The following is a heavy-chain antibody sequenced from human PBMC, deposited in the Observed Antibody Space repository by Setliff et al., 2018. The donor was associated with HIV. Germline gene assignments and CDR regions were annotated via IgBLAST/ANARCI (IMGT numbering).Heavy chain of an antibody. D-gene: IGHD6-25*01. CDR2: VNPKGGNT. Sequence: ASVKVSCKASGYTFTSSDIYWVRQATGQGLEWMGWVNPKGGNTGYAQKFQGRVIMTRDTSISTVYMELRSLRSEDTAVYYCARGAWYTSGWHSSRYMDVWGKGTTVTVSS. CDR3: ARGAWYTSGWHSSRYMDV. CDR1: GYTFTSSD. V-gene: IGHV1-8*02. J-gene: IGHJ6*03.